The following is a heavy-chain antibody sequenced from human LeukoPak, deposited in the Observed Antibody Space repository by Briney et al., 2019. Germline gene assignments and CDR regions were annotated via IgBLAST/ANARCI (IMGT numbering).Heavy chain of an antibody. J-gene: IGHJ4*02. CDR2: IVVGSGNT. Sequence: VASVKVSCKASGFTFTSSAVQWVRQARGQRLEWIGWIVVGSGNTNYAQKFQERVTITRDMSTSTAHMELSSLRSEDTAVYYCAADQAGRYSYGGAYWGQGTLVTVSS. D-gene: IGHD5-18*01. CDR1: GFTFTSSA. CDR3: AADQAGRYSYGGAY. V-gene: IGHV1-58*01.